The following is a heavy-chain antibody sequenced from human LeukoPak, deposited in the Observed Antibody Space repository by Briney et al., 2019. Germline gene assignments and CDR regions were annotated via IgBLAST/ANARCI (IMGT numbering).Heavy chain of an antibody. CDR3: ARVRGAPELWFDP. CDR1: GGSISSGDYY. D-gene: IGHD1-14*01. V-gene: IGHV4-30-4*01. CDR2: IYYSGST. J-gene: IGHJ5*02. Sequence: SETLSLTCTVSGGSISSGDYYWSWIRQPPGKGLEWIGYIYYSGSTYYNPSLKSRVTISVDTSKNQFSLKLSSVTAADTAVYYCARVRGAPELWFDPWGQGTLVTVSS.